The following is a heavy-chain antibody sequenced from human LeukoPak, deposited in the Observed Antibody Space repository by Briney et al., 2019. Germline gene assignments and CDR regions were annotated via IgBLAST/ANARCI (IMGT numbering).Heavy chain of an antibody. D-gene: IGHD5-18*01. V-gene: IGHV4-34*01. J-gene: IGHJ5*02. CDR3: ARRGYSYAYGWFDP. CDR2: INHSGST. Sequence: PSETLSLTCTVSGASISSYYWNWIRQPPGKGLEWIGEINHSGSTNYNPSLKSRVTISVDTSKNQFSLKLSSVTAADTAVYYCARRGYSYAYGWFDPWGQGTLVTVSS. CDR1: GASISSYY.